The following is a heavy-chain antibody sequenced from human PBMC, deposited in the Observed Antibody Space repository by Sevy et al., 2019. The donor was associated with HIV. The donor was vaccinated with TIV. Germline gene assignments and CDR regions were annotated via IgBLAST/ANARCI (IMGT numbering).Heavy chain of an antibody. CDR2: ISGTGGST. D-gene: IGHD7-27*01. J-gene: IGHJ4*02. CDR1: GFTFSSYG. V-gene: IGHV3-23*01. Sequence: GGSLRLSCEASGFTFSSYGMSWVRQAPGKGLEWVSYISGTGGSTDYADSVKGRFTISRDNSKNTLYIHMISLRAEDTAVYFCAKDGGRNWDQFFFDSWGRGTLVTVSS. CDR3: AKDGGRNWDQFFFDS.